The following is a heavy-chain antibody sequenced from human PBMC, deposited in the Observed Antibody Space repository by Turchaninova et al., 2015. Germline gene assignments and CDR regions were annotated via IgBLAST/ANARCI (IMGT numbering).Heavy chain of an antibody. Sequence: QVQLQESGPGLVKTSETLSPPCPVSGGSVDSYSWTWVLQPPGKGLEWIGYISYGGATSYNPSLKSRLTMSLDASKNQFSLKLKSVTTADTAVYYCARETTPAGWHSLDYWGPGTLITVSS. D-gene: IGHD6-19*01. J-gene: IGHJ4*02. CDR2: ISYGGAT. V-gene: IGHV4-59*02. CDR3: ARETTPAGWHSLDY. CDR1: GGSVDSYS.